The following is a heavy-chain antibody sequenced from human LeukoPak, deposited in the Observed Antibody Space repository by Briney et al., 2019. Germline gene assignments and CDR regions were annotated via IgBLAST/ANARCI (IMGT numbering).Heavy chain of an antibody. Sequence: ASVKVSCKASGYTFTSYDINWVRQATGQGLEWMGWMNPNSGNTGYAQKFQGRVTMTRNTSISTAYMELSSLRSEDTAVYYCARGDTYYYDSSGYYLYDYWGQGTLVTVSS. J-gene: IGHJ4*02. V-gene: IGHV1-8*01. D-gene: IGHD3-22*01. CDR2: MNPNSGNT. CDR3: ARGDTYYYDSSGYYLYDY. CDR1: GYTFTSYD.